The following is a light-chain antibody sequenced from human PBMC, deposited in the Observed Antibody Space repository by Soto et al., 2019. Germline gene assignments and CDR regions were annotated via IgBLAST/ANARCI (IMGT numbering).Light chain of an antibody. CDR3: QHLGRSPT. CDR2: GAS. V-gene: IGKV3-20*01. CDR1: QSLSGNY. Sequence: EIVLTQSPDTLSLSPGERATLSCRASQSLSGNYVAWYQQKPGQAPRLLIYGASNRATGTPDRFAGSGSGTYFSLTVRRLEPEDFAVYLCQHLGRSPTFGQGTKVEIK. J-gene: IGKJ1*01.